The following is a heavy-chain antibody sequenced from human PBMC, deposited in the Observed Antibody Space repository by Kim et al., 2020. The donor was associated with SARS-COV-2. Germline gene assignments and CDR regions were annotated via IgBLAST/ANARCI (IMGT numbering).Heavy chain of an antibody. CDR1: GYTFTSYD. D-gene: IGHD5-12*01. Sequence: ASVKVSCKASGYTFTSYDINWVRQATGQGLEWMGWMNPNSGNTGYAQKFQGRVTMTRNTSISTAYMELSSLRSEYTAVYYCAIKRGYSGYDGYYYGMDVWGQGTTVTVSS. CDR2: MNPNSGNT. CDR3: AIKRGYSGYDGYYYGMDV. V-gene: IGHV1-8*01. J-gene: IGHJ6*02.